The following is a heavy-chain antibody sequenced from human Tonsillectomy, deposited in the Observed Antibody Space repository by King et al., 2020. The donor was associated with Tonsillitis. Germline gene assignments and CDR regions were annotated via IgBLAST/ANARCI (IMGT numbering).Heavy chain of an antibody. V-gene: IGHV1-69*12. Sequence: QLVQSGAEVKKPGSSVQVSSKASGVTFSSYAISWVRQAPGKGLEWMGGIIAVFGTANYAQKVQGRVTITADESTSTAYMELSSLRSEDTAVYYCASGENWFDPWGQGTLVTVSP. D-gene: IGHD2-21*01. J-gene: IGHJ5*02. CDR1: GVTFSSYA. CDR3: ASGENWFDP. CDR2: IIAVFGTA.